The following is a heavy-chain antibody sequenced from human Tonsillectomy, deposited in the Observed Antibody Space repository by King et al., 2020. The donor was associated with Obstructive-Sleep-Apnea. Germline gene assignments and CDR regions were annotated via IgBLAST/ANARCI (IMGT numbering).Heavy chain of an antibody. CDR3: ASSSGYFDY. CDR2: ISSRGSMK. V-gene: IGHV3-11*01. D-gene: IGHD3-22*01. J-gene: IGHJ4*02. Sequence: QLVQSGGGLVKPGGALRLSCAASGFTFSDYYMTWFRPAPWKGLEWGSYISSRGSMKYYADPVKGRFSTSRDNAKKSLYLKMNRLRAEDTAVYYCASSSGYFDYWSQGTLVTVSS. CDR1: GFTFSDYY.